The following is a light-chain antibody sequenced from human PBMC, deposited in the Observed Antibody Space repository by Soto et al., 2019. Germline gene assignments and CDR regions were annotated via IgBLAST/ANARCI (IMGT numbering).Light chain of an antibody. Sequence: EIVMTQSPATLSVSPGERATLSCRASQSVSSNLAWYQQKPGQAPRLLIYGASTRATGIPARFSGSRSGTAFTLTISSLQSEDFPVYYCQQYNNWPYTFGQGTKLEIK. CDR3: QQYNNWPYT. J-gene: IGKJ2*01. V-gene: IGKV3-15*01. CDR1: QSVSSN. CDR2: GAS.